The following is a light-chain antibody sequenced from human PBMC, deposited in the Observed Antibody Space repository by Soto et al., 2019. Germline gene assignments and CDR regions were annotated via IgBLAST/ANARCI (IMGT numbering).Light chain of an antibody. V-gene: IGLV2-14*01. Sequence: QSALTQPASVSGSPGQSITISCTGTSSDVGGYNYVSWYQQHPGKAPKLMIYDVSNWPSGVSNRFSGSKSGNTASLTISGIQAEDEADYYCSSYTSSSTLGVFGGGTELTVL. CDR3: SSYTSSSTLGV. CDR1: SSDVGGYNY. J-gene: IGLJ3*02. CDR2: DVS.